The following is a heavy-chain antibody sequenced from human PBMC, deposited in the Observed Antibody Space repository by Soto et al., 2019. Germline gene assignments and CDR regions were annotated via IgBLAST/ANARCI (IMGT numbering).Heavy chain of an antibody. CDR2: IYWDDDK. CDR3: AHLLWFGELSWFDP. Sequence: QITLKESGPTLVKPTQTLTLTCTFSGFSLSTSGVGVGWIRQPPGKALEWLALIYWDDDKRYSPSLKSRLTITKDTSKNQVVLTMTNMDPVDTAIYYCAHLLWFGELSWFDPWGQGTLVTVSS. J-gene: IGHJ5*02. D-gene: IGHD3-10*01. V-gene: IGHV2-5*02. CDR1: GFSLSTSGVG.